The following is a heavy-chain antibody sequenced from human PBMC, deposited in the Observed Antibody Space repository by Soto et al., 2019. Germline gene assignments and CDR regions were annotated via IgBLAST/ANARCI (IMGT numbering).Heavy chain of an antibody. Sequence: QVHLVQSGAEVKKPGASVKVPCRGSGYTFTTYGTTWVRQAPGQGLEWRGWISAHNGNTNCAQKLQGRVTVTRDTSTSTAYMALRSLRSDDAAVYYCGTGGYGDYWGQGALVNVSS. V-gene: IGHV1-18*01. D-gene: IGHD1-1*01. CDR3: GTGGYGDY. CDR2: ISAHNGNT. J-gene: IGHJ4*02. CDR1: GYTFTTYG.